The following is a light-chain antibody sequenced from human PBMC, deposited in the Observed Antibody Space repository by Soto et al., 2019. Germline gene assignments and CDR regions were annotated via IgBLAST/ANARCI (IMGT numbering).Light chain of an antibody. J-gene: IGLJ1*01. Sequence: QSALTQPPSASGSPGQSVTISCTGTSSDVGGYNYVSWYQQHPGKAPKLMIYEVSKRPSGVPDRLSGSKSGNTASLTVSGLQAEDEADYYCSSYAGSNNRYVFGTGTKLTVL. CDR2: EVS. CDR3: SSYAGSNNRYV. CDR1: SSDVGGYNY. V-gene: IGLV2-8*01.